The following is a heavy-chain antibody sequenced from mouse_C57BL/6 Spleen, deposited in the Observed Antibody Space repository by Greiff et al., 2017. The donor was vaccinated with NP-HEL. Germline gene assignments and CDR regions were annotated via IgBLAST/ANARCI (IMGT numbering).Heavy chain of an antibody. J-gene: IGHJ2*01. D-gene: IGHD1-1*01. V-gene: IGHV5-4*01. CDR3: ARDLITTNYFDY. CDR1: GFTFSSYA. Sequence: EVHLVESGGGLVKPGGSLKLSCAASGFTFSSYAMSWVRQTPEKRLEWVATISDGGSYTYYPDNVKGRFTISRDNAKNNLYLQMSHLKSEDTAMYYCARDLITTNYFDYWGQGTTLTVSS. CDR2: ISDGGSYT.